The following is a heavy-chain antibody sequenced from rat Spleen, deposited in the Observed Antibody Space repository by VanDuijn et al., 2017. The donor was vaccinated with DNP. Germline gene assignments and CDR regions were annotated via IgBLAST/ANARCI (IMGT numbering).Heavy chain of an antibody. V-gene: IGHV5-25*01. CDR1: GFTFSNYY. D-gene: IGHD1-1*01. CDR3: ASTQFSGDVNWFAY. J-gene: IGHJ3*01. Sequence: EVQLVESGGGLVQPGRSLNLSCAASGFTFSNYYMAWVRQAPRKGLEWVASISTSSGKTYYSDSVEGRFTISRDNAKSSLYLQMDSLKSEDTATYYWASTQFSGDVNWFAYWGQGTLVTVSS. CDR2: ISTSSGKT.